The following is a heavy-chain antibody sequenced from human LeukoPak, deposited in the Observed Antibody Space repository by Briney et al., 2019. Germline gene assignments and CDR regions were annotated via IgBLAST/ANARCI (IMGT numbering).Heavy chain of an antibody. V-gene: IGHV3-21*01. Sequence: SVKGRFTISRDNAKNSLYLQMNSLRAEDTAVNYCARRSPNYYFDYWGQGTPVTVSS. J-gene: IGHJ4*02. CDR3: ARRSPNYYFDY.